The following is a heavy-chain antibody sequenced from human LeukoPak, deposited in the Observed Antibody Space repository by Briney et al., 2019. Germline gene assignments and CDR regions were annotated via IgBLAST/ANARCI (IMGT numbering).Heavy chain of an antibody. V-gene: IGHV1-18*01. CDR2: ISAYNGNT. CDR1: GYTFTSYG. D-gene: IGHD2-15*01. CDR3: ARGRKVVPNLYYYYYGMDV. J-gene: IGHJ6*02. Sequence: ASVKVSCKASGYTFTSYGISWVRQAPGQGLEWMGWISAYNGNTNYAQKLQGRVTMTTDASTSTAYMELRSLRSDDTAVYYCARGRKVVPNLYYYYYGMDVWGQGTTVTVSS.